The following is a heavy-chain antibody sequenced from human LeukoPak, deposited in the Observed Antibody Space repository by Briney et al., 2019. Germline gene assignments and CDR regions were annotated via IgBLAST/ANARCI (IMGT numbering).Heavy chain of an antibody. D-gene: IGHD2-2*01. CDR1: GYTFTGYY. Sequence: ASVKVSCKASGYTFTGYYMHWVRQAPGQGLEWVGWINPNSGGTNYAQKFQGRVTMTRDTSISTAYMELSRLRSDDTAVYYCAREEGKYQLLFFDYWGQGTLVTVSS. CDR2: INPNSGGT. V-gene: IGHV1-2*02. J-gene: IGHJ4*02. CDR3: AREEGKYQLLFFDY.